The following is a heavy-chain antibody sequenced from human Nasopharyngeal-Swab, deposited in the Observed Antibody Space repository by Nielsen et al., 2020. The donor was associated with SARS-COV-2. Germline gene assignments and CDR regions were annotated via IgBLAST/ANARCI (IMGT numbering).Heavy chain of an antibody. Sequence: ALVKVSCKASGYTFTSYDINWVRQATGQGLEWMGWMNPNSGNTGYAQKFQGRVTMTRNTSISTAYMELSSLRSEDTAVYYCARDYLWSSGYVFDYWGQGTLVTVSS. J-gene: IGHJ4*02. CDR1: GYTFTSYD. CDR3: ARDYLWSSGYVFDY. CDR2: MNPNSGNT. D-gene: IGHD3-22*01. V-gene: IGHV1-8*01.